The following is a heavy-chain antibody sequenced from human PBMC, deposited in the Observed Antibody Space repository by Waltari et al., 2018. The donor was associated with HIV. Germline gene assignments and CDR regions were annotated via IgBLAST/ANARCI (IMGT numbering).Heavy chain of an antibody. CDR1: GLNFRTYW. D-gene: IGHD5-18*01. J-gene: IGHJ4*02. CDR2: SKVRDRDT. CDR3: TALTTRGDFYDI. V-gene: IGHV3-74*01. Sequence: EVQLVESGGRLVHPGESLRLSCGALGLNFRTYWLHWVRQAPGKGLEWVSLSKVRDRDTFYADSVKGRFTISRDNARNTAYLQMTNLRVEDTAVYYCTALTTRGDFYDIWGQGTLVTVSS.